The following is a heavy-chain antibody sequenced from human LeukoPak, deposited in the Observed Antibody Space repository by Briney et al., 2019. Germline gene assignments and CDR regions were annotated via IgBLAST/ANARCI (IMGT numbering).Heavy chain of an antibody. J-gene: IGHJ4*02. V-gene: IGHV3-30-3*01. Sequence: GGSLRLSCAAPGFTFSSYAMHWVRQAPGKGLEWVAVISYDGSNKYYADSVRGRFTISRDNSKNTLYLQMNSLRSEDTAVYYCARGDDRIDYWGQGTLVTVSS. CDR1: GFTFSSYA. CDR2: ISYDGSNK. CDR3: ARGDDRIDY. D-gene: IGHD1-1*01.